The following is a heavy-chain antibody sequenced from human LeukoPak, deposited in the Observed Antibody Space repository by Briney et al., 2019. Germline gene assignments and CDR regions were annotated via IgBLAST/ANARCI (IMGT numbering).Heavy chain of an antibody. J-gene: IGHJ4*02. CDR1: GFTVNNNY. CDR3: AKDGGLWVSAHWGDS. Sequence: PGGSRRLSCAASGFTVNNNYMSWVRQAPGKGLKWVSTITTGGPNTYYADSVKGRFTVSRDDSKNTLYLQMNSLRAEDTAVYYCAKDGGLWVSAHWGDSWGRGTLVTVSS. V-gene: IGHV3-53*01. D-gene: IGHD7-27*01. CDR2: ITTGGPNT.